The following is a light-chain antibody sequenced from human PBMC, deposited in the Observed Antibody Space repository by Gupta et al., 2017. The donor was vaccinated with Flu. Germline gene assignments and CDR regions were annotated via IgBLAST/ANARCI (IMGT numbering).Light chain of an antibody. Sequence: GQTGRITCSGDALPKKYAYWYQQKSGKAPVLIIYEDRKRPSGIPERFSGSSSGTMATLTISGAQVEDEADYYCYSTDTSGNHCVFGGGTKLTVL. CDR3: YSTDTSGNHCV. CDR1: ALPKKY. CDR2: EDR. V-gene: IGLV3-10*01. J-gene: IGLJ3*02.